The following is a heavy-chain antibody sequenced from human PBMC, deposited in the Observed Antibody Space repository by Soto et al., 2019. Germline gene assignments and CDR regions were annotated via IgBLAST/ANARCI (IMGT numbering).Heavy chain of an antibody. CDR3: ASITYYYDSSGPRYDAFDI. CDR2: ISAYNGNT. V-gene: IGHV1-18*01. D-gene: IGHD3-22*01. CDR1: GYTFTSYG. J-gene: IGHJ3*02. Sequence: ASVKVSCKASGYTFTSYGISWVRQALGQGLEWMGWISAYNGNTNYAQKLQGRVTMTTDTSTSTAYMELRSLRSDDTAVYYCASITYYYDSSGPRYDAFDIWGQ.